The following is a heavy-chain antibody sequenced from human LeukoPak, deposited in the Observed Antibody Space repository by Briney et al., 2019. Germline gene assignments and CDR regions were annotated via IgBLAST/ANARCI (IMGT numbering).Heavy chain of an antibody. CDR3: ARWGKYYYDSSGYYY. CDR2: IHPNSGGT. Sequence: ASVKVSCKASGYTLTGYYVHWVRQAPGQGLEWMGWIHPNSGGTKYAQRFQGRVTVTRDTSISTVYMELSRLRSDDTAVYYCARWGKYYYDSSGYYYWGQGTLVSVSS. V-gene: IGHV1-2*02. J-gene: IGHJ4*02. CDR1: GYTLTGYY. D-gene: IGHD3-22*01.